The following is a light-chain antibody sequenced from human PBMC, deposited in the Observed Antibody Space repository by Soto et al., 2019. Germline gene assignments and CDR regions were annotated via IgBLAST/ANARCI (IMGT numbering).Light chain of an antibody. CDR2: AAS. CDR1: QSIGDL. CDR3: QQTYNTPRT. J-gene: IGKJ5*01. Sequence: DIQMTQSPSSLSASVGDRVTITCRASQSIGDLLAWYQQKPGEAPKVLISAASSLQSGVPSRFSGSGSGTDFTLTISSLQPEDFATYYCQQTYNTPRTFGQGTRLEIK. V-gene: IGKV1-39*01.